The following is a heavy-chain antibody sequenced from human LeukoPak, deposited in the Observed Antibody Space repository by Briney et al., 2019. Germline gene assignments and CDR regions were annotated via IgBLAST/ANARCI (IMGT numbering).Heavy chain of an antibody. D-gene: IGHD1-14*01. Sequence: GGSLRLSCAASGFTFNNYWMSWVRQAPGKGLDWVAFIRSDGYIKYYADSVKGRFTISRDNSKNTLYLQMNSLRPEDTAVYYCAKDSRNLPFDYWGQGTLVTVSS. V-gene: IGHV3-30*02. CDR3: AKDSRNLPFDY. CDR1: GFTFNNYW. CDR2: IRSDGYIK. J-gene: IGHJ4*02.